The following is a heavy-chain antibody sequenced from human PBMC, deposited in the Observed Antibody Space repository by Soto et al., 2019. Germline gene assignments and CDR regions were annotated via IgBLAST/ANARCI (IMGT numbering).Heavy chain of an antibody. D-gene: IGHD2-15*01. V-gene: IGHV3-23*01. CDR3: AKDRGSGDQGRVRFDP. CDR1: GFTFSTYA. CDR2: ISPSGAST. J-gene: IGHJ5*02. Sequence: EVQLLESGGGLVQPGGSLRLSCVASGFTFSTYAMSWVRQAPGKGLEWVSAISPSGASTYYPDSVKGRFTVSRDNSKNPLYLQMISLRAEDTAVYYCAKDRGSGDQGRVRFDPWGQGTLVTVSS.